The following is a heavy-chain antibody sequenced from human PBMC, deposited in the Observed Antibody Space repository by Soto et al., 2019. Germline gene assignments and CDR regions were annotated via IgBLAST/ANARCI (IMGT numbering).Heavy chain of an antibody. D-gene: IGHD4-4*01. CDR1: GYTFTSYY. CDR2: INPSGGST. V-gene: IGHV1-46*01. J-gene: IGHJ5*02. CDR3: ARDLSGPLDYKELVDNWFDP. Sequence: GASVKVSCKASGYTFTSYYMHWVRQAPGQGLEWMGIINPSGGSTSYAQKFQGRVTMTRDTSTSTAYMELSSLRSEDTAVYYCARDLSGPLDYKELVDNWFDPWGQGTLVTVSS.